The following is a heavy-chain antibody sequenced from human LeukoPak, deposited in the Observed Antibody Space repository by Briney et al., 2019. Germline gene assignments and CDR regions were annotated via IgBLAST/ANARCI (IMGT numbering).Heavy chain of an antibody. D-gene: IGHD1-26*01. Sequence: ASVKVSCKASGYTFTGYYMHWVRQAPGQGLEWMGWINPNSGGTNYAQKFQGRVTMTRDTSISTAYMELSRLRSDDTAVYYCARTTRELLVSHYYYYMDVWGKGTTVTVSS. CDR3: ARTTRELLVSHYYYYMDV. J-gene: IGHJ6*03. CDR2: INPNSGGT. CDR1: GYTFTGYY. V-gene: IGHV1-2*02.